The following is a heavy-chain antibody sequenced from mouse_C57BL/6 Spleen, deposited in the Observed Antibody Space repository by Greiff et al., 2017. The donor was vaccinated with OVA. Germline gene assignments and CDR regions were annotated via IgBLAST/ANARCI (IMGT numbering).Heavy chain of an antibody. D-gene: IGHD4-1*01. J-gene: IGHJ2*01. CDR2: ISDGGSYT. V-gene: IGHV5-4*01. Sequence: EVKVVESGGGLVKPGGSLKLSCAASGFTFSSYAMSWVRQTPEKRLEWVATISDGGSYTYSPDNVKGRFTISRDNAKNNLYLQMSHLKSEDTAMYYCAREEDQRWDWFDYWGQGTTLTVSS. CDR1: GFTFSSYA. CDR3: AREEDQRWDWFDY.